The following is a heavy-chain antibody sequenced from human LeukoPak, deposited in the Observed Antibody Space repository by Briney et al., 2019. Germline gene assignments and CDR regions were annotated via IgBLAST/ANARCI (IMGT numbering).Heavy chain of an antibody. CDR2: ISSSSSTI. Sequence: PGGSLRLSCAASGFTFRIYSMNWVRQAPGKGLEWVSYISSSSSTIYYADSVEGRFTISRDNAKNSLYLQMNSLRAEDTAVYYCARDQYYYDNSGYYYVSDYWGQGTLVTVSS. D-gene: IGHD3-22*01. CDR1: GFTFRIYS. J-gene: IGHJ4*02. V-gene: IGHV3-48*04. CDR3: ARDQYYYDNSGYYYVSDY.